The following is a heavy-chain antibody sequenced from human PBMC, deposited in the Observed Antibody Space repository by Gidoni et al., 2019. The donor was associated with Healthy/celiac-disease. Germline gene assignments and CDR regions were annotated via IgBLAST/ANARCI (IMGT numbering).Heavy chain of an antibody. CDR1: GFTFSSYG. CDR2: IWYDGSNK. V-gene: IGHV3-33*01. CDR3: ARADGTYGMDV. J-gene: IGHJ6*02. Sequence: QVQLVESGGGVVQPGRSLRLSCAASGFTFSSYGMHWVRQAPGKGLEWVAVIWYDGSNKYYADSVKGRFTISRDNSKNTLYLQMNSLRAEDTAVYYCARADGTYGMDVWGQGTTVTVSS.